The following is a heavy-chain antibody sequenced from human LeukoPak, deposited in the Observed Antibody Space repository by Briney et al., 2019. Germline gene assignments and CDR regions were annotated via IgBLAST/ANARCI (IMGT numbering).Heavy chain of an antibody. V-gene: IGHV4-59*11. CDR2: IYYSGST. CDR1: GRSINSHY. CDR3: ARGSIRGSGFDY. J-gene: IGHJ4*02. D-gene: IGHD6-6*01. Sequence: PSEPLSLTCTVCGRSINSHYWSWIRQPPGKGLVGMGYIYYSGSTNYNPSLKSRLTISVDTSKNHFSLKLSSVTAADTSVYYCARGSIRGSGFDYWGQGTVVTVP.